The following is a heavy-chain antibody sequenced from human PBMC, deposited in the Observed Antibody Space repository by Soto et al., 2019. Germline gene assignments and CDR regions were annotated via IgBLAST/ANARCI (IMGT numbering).Heavy chain of an antibody. CDR3: ARELGGYDSRRGFNRGRFNYMDV. J-gene: IGHJ6*03. Sequence: QVQLQQWGAGLLKPSETLSLTCAVYGGSFSGYYWSWIRQPPGKGLEWIGEINHSGSTNYNPSLKSRVTISVDTSKNQFSLKLSSVTAADTAVYYCARELGGYDSRRGFNRGRFNYMDVWGKGTTVTVSS. CDR2: INHSGST. D-gene: IGHD5-12*01. V-gene: IGHV4-34*01. CDR1: GGSFSGYY.